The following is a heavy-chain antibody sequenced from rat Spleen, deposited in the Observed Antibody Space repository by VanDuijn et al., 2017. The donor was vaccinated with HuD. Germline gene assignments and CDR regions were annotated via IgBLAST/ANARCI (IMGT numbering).Heavy chain of an antibody. Sequence: QVQLKESGPGLVQPSHTLSLTCTVSGFSLTSYNVHWVRQPTGKGLEWMGVIWSNGGTDYTPSLKSRLSISRDTSRSQVFLKMSSLQIEDTAMYFCASGIHDFWGQGVMVTVSS. CDR3: ASGIHDF. CDR1: GFSLTSYN. J-gene: IGHJ2*01. CDR2: IWSNGGT. V-gene: IGHV2-30*01. D-gene: IGHD1-4*01.